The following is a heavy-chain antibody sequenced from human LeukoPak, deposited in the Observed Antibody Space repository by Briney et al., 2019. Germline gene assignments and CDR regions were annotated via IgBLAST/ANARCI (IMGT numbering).Heavy chain of an antibody. J-gene: IGHJ3*02. D-gene: IGHD3-3*01. Sequence: LETLSLTCTVSGGSISSYYWSWIRQPPGKGLEWIGYIYYSGSTNYNPSLKSRVTISVDTSKNQFSLKLSSVTAADTAVYYCARGGGRFLEWLAESAFDIWGQGTMVTVSS. CDR3: ARGGGRFLEWLAESAFDI. V-gene: IGHV4-59*01. CDR2: IYYSGST. CDR1: GGSISSYY.